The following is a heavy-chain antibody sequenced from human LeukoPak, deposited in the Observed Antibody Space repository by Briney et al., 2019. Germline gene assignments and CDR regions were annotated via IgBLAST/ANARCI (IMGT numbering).Heavy chain of an antibody. V-gene: IGHV4-39*01. CDR3: ARQLGLGIIDY. Sequence: SETLSLTCTVSGGSISSNSYYWGWIRQPPGKGLEWVGSIFYSGSTYNSPSLKSRVTISVDTSKNQFSLKLSPVTAADTAVYYCARQLGLGIIDYWGQGTLVTVSS. J-gene: IGHJ4*02. D-gene: IGHD3/OR15-3a*01. CDR1: GGSISSNSYY. CDR2: IFYSGST.